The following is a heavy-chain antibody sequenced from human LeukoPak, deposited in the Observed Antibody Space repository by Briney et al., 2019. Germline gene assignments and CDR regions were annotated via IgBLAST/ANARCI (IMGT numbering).Heavy chain of an antibody. CDR3: ARARMDSGYDWGYFDY. CDR2: INWNGGST. V-gene: IGHV3-20*04. D-gene: IGHD5-12*01. CDR1: GFTFDDYG. J-gene: IGHJ4*02. Sequence: GGSLRLSCAASGFTFDDYGMSWVRHAPGKGLEWVSGINWNGGSTVYADSVKGRFTISRDNAKNSLYLQMNSLRAEDTALYYCARARMDSGYDWGYFDYWGQGTLVTVSS.